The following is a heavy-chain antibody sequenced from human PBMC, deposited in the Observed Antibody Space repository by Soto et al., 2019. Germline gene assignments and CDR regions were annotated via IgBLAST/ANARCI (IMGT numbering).Heavy chain of an antibody. V-gene: IGHV1-69*13. D-gene: IGHD3-22*01. CDR3: ARFRANYYDSSGYYYSTFDY. CDR1: GGTFSSYA. J-gene: IGHJ4*02. Sequence: SAKVSCNTSGGTFSSYAISCVRQAPGQGREGMGGIIPIFGTANYAQKFQGRVTITADESTSTAYMELSSLRSEATAVYSCARFRANYYDSSGYYYSTFDYWGQGTLVTVSS. CDR2: IIPIFGTA.